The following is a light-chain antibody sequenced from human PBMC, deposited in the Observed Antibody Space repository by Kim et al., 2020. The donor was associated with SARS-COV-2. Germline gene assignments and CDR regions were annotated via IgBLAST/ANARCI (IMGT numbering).Light chain of an antibody. J-gene: IGKJ1*01. V-gene: IGKV3-20*01. CDR3: PLYGSTPWM. CDR2: GAS. CDR1: QSVSSSY. Sequence: EIVLTQSPGTRSLSPGERATLSCRASQSVSSSYLAWYQQKPGQAPRLLIYGASSRATGIPDRFSGSGSGTVFTLTISRLEPEDFAVYYCPLYGSTPWMLAQGTKVEI.